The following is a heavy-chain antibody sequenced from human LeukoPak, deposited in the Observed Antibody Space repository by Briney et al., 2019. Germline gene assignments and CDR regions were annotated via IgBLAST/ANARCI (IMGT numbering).Heavy chain of an antibody. Sequence: GPSLRLSCAASAPTFSSSAMDSGRQPPGKGMGWEAFISYDGTNTYHADSVKGRFTISRATSKNTLYLQMNSLRAEDTAVYYCARDEGEMATISGNDYWGQGTLVTVSS. J-gene: IGHJ4*02. CDR1: APTFSSSA. D-gene: IGHD5-24*01. CDR2: ISYDGTNT. V-gene: IGHV3-30*04. CDR3: ARDEGEMATISGNDY.